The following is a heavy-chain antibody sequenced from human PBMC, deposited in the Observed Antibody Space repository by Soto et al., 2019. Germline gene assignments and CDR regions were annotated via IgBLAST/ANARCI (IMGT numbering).Heavy chain of an antibody. D-gene: IGHD3-22*01. CDR1: GGSISGYY. Sequence: PSETLSLTCTVSGGSISGYYWSWIRQPPGRGLEWIGYFYYSGSTDYNPSLKSRVTMSIDTSKNQFSLKLSSVTAADTAVYYCARNYYDSGGGFDYWGQGTLVTVSS. CDR2: FYYSGST. J-gene: IGHJ4*02. CDR3: ARNYYDSGGGFDY. V-gene: IGHV4-59*08.